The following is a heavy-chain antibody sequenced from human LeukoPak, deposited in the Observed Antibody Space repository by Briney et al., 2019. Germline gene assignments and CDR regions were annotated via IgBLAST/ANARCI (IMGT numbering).Heavy chain of an antibody. CDR1: GGSISSYF. CDR2: IYTSGST. V-gene: IGHV4-4*07. Sequence: SETLSLTCTVSGGSISSYFWGWIRQPAGKGLEWIGRIYTSGSTNYNPSLKSRVTMSVDTSKNQLSLKLSSVTAADTAVYYCARGSDYDHRNFDYWGQGTLVIVFS. CDR3: ARGSDYDHRNFDY. D-gene: IGHD5-12*01. J-gene: IGHJ4*02.